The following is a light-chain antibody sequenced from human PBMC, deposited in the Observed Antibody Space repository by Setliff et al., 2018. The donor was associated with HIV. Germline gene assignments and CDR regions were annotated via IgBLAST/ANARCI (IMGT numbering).Light chain of an antibody. J-gene: IGLJ1*01. CDR1: TSDVGGYNY. Sequence: QSVLTQPASVSGSPGQSITISCTGTTSDVGGYNYVSWYHQHPGKAPKLMIYDVTNRPSGISARFSGSKSANTASLTISGLQADDEADYYCQSHDSSLSGYVFGTGTKVTVL. CDR3: QSHDSSLSGYV. V-gene: IGLV2-14*03. CDR2: DVT.